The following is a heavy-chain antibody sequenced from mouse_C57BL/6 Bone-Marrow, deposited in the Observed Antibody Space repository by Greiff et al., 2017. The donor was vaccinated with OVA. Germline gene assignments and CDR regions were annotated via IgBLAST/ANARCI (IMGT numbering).Heavy chain of an antibody. V-gene: IGHV5-4*01. CDR3: ARVGSNYYFDY. D-gene: IGHD2-5*01. CDR2: ISDGGSYT. J-gene: IGHJ2*01. Sequence: EVQLQQSGAGLVKPGGSLKLSCAASGFTFSSYAMSWVRQTPEKRLEWVATISDGGSYTYYPDNVKGRFTISRDNAKNNLYLQMSHLKSEDTAMYYCARVGSNYYFDYWGQGTTLTVTS. CDR1: GFTFSSYA.